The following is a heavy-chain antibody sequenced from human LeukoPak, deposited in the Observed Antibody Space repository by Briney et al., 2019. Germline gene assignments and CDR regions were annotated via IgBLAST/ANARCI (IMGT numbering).Heavy chain of an antibody. D-gene: IGHD6-19*01. CDR2: IIPIFGTA. J-gene: IGHJ4*02. V-gene: IGHV1-69*01. Sequence: GASVKVSCKDSGGTFSSYAISWVRQAPGQGLEWMGGIIPIFGTANYAQKFQGRVTITADESTSTAYMELSSLRSEDTAVYYCARGIAVAGYYFDYWGQGTLVTVSS. CDR1: GGTFSSYA. CDR3: ARGIAVAGYYFDY.